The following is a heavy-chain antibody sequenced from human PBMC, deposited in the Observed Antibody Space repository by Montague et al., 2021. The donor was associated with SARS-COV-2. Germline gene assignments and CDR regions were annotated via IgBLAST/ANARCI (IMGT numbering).Heavy chain of an antibody. CDR1: GGSISSDY. V-gene: IGHV4-59*01. J-gene: IGHJ5*02. Sequence: SETLSLTCSVSGGSISSDYWSWIRQSPGKGLEWIGYIYYRGTTNYNPSLKSRVTFSVDTSKKQFSLKLISVTAADTAVYFCAREDRWNWFDPWGQGVLVTVSS. CDR2: IYYRGTT. D-gene: IGHD5-24*01. CDR3: AREDRWNWFDP.